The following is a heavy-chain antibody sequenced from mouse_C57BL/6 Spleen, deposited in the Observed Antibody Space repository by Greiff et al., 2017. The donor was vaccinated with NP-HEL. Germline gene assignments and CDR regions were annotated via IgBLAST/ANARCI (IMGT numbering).Heavy chain of an antibody. V-gene: IGHV5-16*01. J-gene: IGHJ1*03. CDR2: FNYDGSST. CDR1: GFTFSDYY. D-gene: IGHD2-3*01. Sequence: EVKLMESEGGLVQPGSSMKLSCTASGFTFSDYYMAWVRQVPEKGLEWVANFNYDGSSTYYLDSLKSRFIISRDNAKNILYLQMSSLKSEDTATYYCAREDGYYGYFDVWGTGTTVTVSS. CDR3: AREDGYYGYFDV.